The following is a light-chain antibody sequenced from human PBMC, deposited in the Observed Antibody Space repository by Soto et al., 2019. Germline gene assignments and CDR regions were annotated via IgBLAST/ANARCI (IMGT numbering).Light chain of an antibody. CDR2: EVS. CDR3: TSYTTTSSLGV. CDR1: SSDVGAYNY. Sequence: QSALTQPASVSGSPGQSITLSCSGTSSDVGAYNYVSWYQQHPGKAPKLLIYEVSNRPSGVSPRFSGSKSGNTASLTISGLQADDEADYYCTSYTTTSSLGVFGGRTKLTVL. V-gene: IGLV2-14*01. J-gene: IGLJ2*01.